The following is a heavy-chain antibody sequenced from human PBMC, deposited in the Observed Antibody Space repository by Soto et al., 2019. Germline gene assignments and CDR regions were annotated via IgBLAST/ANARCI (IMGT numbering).Heavy chain of an antibody. V-gene: IGHV3-30-3*01. Sequence: GGSLRLSCAASGFTFSSYAMHWVRQAPGKGLEWVAVISYDGSNKYYADSVKGRFTISRDNSKNTLYLQMNSLRAEDTAVYYCARGDYGDYRGAFDIWGQGTMVTVSS. CDR1: GFTFSSYA. J-gene: IGHJ3*02. D-gene: IGHD4-17*01. CDR2: ISYDGSNK. CDR3: ARGDYGDYRGAFDI.